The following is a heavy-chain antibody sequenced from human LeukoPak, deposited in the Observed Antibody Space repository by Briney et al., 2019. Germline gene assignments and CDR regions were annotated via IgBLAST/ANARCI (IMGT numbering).Heavy chain of an antibody. CDR1: GGSISSSSYY. CDR3: ARNFGYSGSYYGPSDAFDI. V-gene: IGHV4-39*07. CDR2: IYHSGST. D-gene: IGHD1-26*01. J-gene: IGHJ3*02. Sequence: PSETLSLTCTVSGGSISSSSYYWGWIRQPPGKGLEWIGSIYHSGSTYYNPSLKSRVTISVDTSKNQFSLKLSSVTAADTAVYYCARNFGYSGSYYGPSDAFDIWGQGTMVTVSS.